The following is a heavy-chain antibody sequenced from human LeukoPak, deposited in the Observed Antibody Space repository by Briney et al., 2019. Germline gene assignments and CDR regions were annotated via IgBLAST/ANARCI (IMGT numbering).Heavy chain of an antibody. CDR2: IYYSGST. V-gene: IGHV4-59*08. Sequence: PSETLSLTCTVSGGSISSYYWSWIRQPPGKGLEWIGYIYYSGSTNYNPSLKSRVTISVDTSKNQFSLKLSSVTAADTAVYYCARHGCSGGSCYVGWGQGTLVTVSS. CDR1: GGSISSYY. CDR3: ARHGCSGGSCYVG. D-gene: IGHD2-15*01. J-gene: IGHJ4*02.